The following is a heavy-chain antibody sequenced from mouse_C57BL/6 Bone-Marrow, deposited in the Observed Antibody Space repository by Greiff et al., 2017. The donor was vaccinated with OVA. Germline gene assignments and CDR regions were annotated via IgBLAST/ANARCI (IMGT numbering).Heavy chain of an antibody. D-gene: IGHD2-13*01. CDR3: ARHDCDWYFDV. J-gene: IGHJ1*03. Sequence: EVNVVESGGDLVKPGGSLKLSCAASGFTFSSYGMSWVRQTPDKRLEWVATISSGGSYTYYPDSVKGRFTISRDNAKNTLYLQMSSLKSEDTAMYYCARHDCDWYFDVWGTGTTVTVSS. V-gene: IGHV5-6*01. CDR1: GFTFSSYG. CDR2: ISSGGSYT.